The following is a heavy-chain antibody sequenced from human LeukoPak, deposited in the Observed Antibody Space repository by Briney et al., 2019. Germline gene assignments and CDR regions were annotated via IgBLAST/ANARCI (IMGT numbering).Heavy chain of an antibody. Sequence: GGSPRLSCEASGFTFNKFAMSWVRQAPGKGPEWVSAIGSSGATTFYADSVKGRCTISRDNSKNTVYLEMNSLRAEDTAIYYCAKVSVGPLSRPTHVALYYGMDVWGQGTTVTVSS. V-gene: IGHV3-23*01. CDR3: AKVSVGPLSRPTHVALYYGMDV. CDR2: IGSSGATT. D-gene: IGHD2-8*01. J-gene: IGHJ6*02. CDR1: GFTFNKFA.